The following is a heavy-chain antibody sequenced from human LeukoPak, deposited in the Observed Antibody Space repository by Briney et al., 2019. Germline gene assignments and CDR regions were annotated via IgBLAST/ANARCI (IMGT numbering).Heavy chain of an antibody. CDR1: GYTFTSYG. J-gene: IGHJ5*02. V-gene: IGHV1-18*04. CDR2: ISAYNGNT. CDR3: AREPNDSRGSSGWYNWFDP. Sequence: ASVKVSCKASGYTFTSYGISWVRQAPGQGLEWMGWISAYNGNTNYAQKLQGRVTITADESTSTAYMELSSLRSEDTAVYYCAREPNDSRGSSGWYNWFDPWGQGTLVTVSS. D-gene: IGHD6-19*01.